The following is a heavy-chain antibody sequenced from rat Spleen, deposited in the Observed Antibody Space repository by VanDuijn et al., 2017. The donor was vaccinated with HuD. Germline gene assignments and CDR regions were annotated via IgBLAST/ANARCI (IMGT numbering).Heavy chain of an antibody. CDR1: GFTFNNYG. CDR2: ISYDGITT. J-gene: IGHJ3*01. Sequence: EVQLVESGGGLVQPGRSMKLSCADSGFTFNNYGMAWVRQAPTKGLEWVATISYDGITTYYRGSVRGRFTISGDDAKTTLYLQMDSLRPEDTATYYCTRHDYSGVITNWFAYWGQGTLVTVSS. V-gene: IGHV5-29*01. CDR3: TRHDYSGVITNWFAY. D-gene: IGHD4-3*01.